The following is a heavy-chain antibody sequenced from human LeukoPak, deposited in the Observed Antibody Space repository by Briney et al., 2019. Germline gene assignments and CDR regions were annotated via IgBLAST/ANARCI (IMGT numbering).Heavy chain of an antibody. CDR2: IWYDGSNK. CDR1: GFTFSSCG. D-gene: IGHD4-17*01. Sequence: GGSLRLSCAASGFTFSSCGMHWVRQAPGKGLEWVAVIWYDGSNKYYADSVKGRFTISRDNSKNTLYLQMNSLRAEDTAVYYCAVLDYGDYVGVDYWGQGTLVTVSS. J-gene: IGHJ4*02. V-gene: IGHV3-33*01. CDR3: AVLDYGDYVGVDY.